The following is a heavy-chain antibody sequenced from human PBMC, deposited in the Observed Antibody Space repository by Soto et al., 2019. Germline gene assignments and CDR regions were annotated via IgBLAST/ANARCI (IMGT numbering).Heavy chain of an antibody. CDR3: ARDLQIGSHEHFDL. D-gene: IGHD2-21*01. CDR2: IWYDGSNA. Sequence: QVQLVESGGGVVQPGRSLKLSCVASGFTFGTYGMHWVRQTPGRGLEWVAFIWYDGSNAVFAEFVKGRLTYSRDNSKDPMSLKMDSLRGDDTAVDYCARDLQIGSHEHFDLWGQGTLVTVSS. CDR1: GFTFGTYG. J-gene: IGHJ4*02. V-gene: IGHV3-33*01.